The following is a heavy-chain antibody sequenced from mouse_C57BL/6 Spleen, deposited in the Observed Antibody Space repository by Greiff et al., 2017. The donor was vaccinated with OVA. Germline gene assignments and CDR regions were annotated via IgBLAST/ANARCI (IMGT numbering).Heavy chain of an antibody. CDR3: ARTYYSNYVIDY. Sequence: SGPELVKPGASVKMSCKASGYTFTDYNMHWVKQSHGKSLEWIGYINPNNGGTSYNQKFKGKATLTVNKSSSTAYMELRSLTSEDSAVYYCARTYYSNYVIDYWGQGTTLTVSS. J-gene: IGHJ2*01. CDR2: INPNNGGT. D-gene: IGHD2-5*01. V-gene: IGHV1-22*01. CDR1: GYTFTDYN.